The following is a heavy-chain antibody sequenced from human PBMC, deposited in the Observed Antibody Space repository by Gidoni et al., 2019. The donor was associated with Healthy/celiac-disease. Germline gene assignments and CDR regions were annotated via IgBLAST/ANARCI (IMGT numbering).Heavy chain of an antibody. J-gene: IGHJ4*02. CDR1: GFTFSSYG. V-gene: IGHV3-30*18. D-gene: IGHD5-18*01. CDR3: AKDSDTAMPHLDY. CDR2: ISYDGSNK. Sequence: QVQLVESGGGVVQPGRSLRLSCAASGFTFSSYGMHWVRQAPGKGLEWVAVISYDGSNKYYADSVKGRFTISRDNSKNTLYLQMNSLRAEDTAVYYCAKDSDTAMPHLDYWGQGTLVTVSS.